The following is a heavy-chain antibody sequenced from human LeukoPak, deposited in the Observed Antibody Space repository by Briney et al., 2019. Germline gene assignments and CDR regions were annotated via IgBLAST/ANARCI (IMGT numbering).Heavy chain of an antibody. CDR3: ARGGYSGYDFDY. CDR2: IYSGGST. Sequence: GGSLRLSCAASEFTVSSNYMSWVRQAPGKGLEWVSVIYSGGSTYYADSVKGRFTISRDNSKNTLYLQMNSLRAEDTAVYYCARGGYSGYDFDYWGQGTLVTVSS. CDR1: EFTVSSNY. D-gene: IGHD5-12*01. V-gene: IGHV3-53*01. J-gene: IGHJ4*02.